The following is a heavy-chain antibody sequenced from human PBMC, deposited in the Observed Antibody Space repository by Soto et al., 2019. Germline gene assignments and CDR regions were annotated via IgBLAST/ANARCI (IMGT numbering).Heavy chain of an antibody. Sequence: EVQLLESGGGLVQPGGSLTLSCAASGFTFSSYAMSCVRQAPGKGLEWVSAISGSGGSTYYADSVKGRFTISRENSKNTWYLQMNSLRAEDTEVYYCAKGLETIAEAGTPDYWGQGTRVTVSS. D-gene: IGHD6-19*01. J-gene: IGHJ4*02. CDR1: GFTFSSYA. CDR2: ISGSGGST. CDR3: AKGLETIAEAGTPDY. V-gene: IGHV3-23*01.